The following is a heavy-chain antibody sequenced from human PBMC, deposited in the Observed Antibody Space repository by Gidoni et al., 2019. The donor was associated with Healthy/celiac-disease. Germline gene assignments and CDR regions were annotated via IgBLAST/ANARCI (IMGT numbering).Heavy chain of an antibody. J-gene: IGHJ4*02. CDR3: AKEQVSSGADY. CDR2: ISYDGSNK. D-gene: IGHD2-15*01. V-gene: IGHV3-30*18. CDR1: GFTFSSYG. Sequence: QVQLVESGGGVVQPGRSLRLSCAASGFTFSSYGMHWVRQAPGKGLEWLAVISYDGSNKYYADSVKGRFTISRDNSKNTLYLQMNSLRAEDTAVYYCAKEQVSSGADYWGQGTLVTVSS.